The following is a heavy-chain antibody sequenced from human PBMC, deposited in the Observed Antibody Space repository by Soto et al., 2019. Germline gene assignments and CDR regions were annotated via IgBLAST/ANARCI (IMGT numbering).Heavy chain of an antibody. V-gene: IGHV4-59*08. CDR2: IYYSGST. J-gene: IGHJ4*02. D-gene: IGHD3-3*01. CDR1: DGSISSYY. CDR3: ASYDFWSGYRSFDY. Sequence: TSQPMSLPWTVSDGSISSYYWRWIRQPPGKGLEWIGYIYYSGSTNYNPSLKSRVTISVDTSKNQFSLKLSSVTAADTAVYYCASYDFWSGYRSFDYWGQGTLVTVSS.